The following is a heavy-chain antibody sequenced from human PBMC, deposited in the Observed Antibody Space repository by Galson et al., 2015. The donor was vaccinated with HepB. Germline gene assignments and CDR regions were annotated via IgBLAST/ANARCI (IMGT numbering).Heavy chain of an antibody. J-gene: IGHJ4*02. D-gene: IGHD6-19*01. Sequence: TLSLTCIVSGDPISSGDYYWSWIRQPPGQGPEWIGYIYYSGSTYYNPSLKSRVTISVDTSKNQFSLKLSSVTAADTAVYYCARVRSGWWKYYFDYWGQGTLVTVSS. CDR3: ARVRSGWWKYYFDY. V-gene: IGHV4-30-4*01. CDR1: GDPISSGDYY. CDR2: IYYSGST.